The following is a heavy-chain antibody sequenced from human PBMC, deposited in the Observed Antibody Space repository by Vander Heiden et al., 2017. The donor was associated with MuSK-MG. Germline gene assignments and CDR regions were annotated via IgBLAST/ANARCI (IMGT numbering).Heavy chain of an antibody. CDR2: INPIGGTT. Sequence: QVQLVQSGAEVKKPGASMKVSCKSSGYTLTSSYMHWMRQAPGQGLEWMGIINPIGGTTTYAQKFQGRVTMTRDTSTSTVYMELSRLRSEDTAVYYCARFAGRDQPPWNWGQGTLVTVSS. J-gene: IGHJ4*02. CDR1: GYTLTSSY. V-gene: IGHV1-46*01. D-gene: IGHD2-2*01. CDR3: ARFAGRDQPPWN.